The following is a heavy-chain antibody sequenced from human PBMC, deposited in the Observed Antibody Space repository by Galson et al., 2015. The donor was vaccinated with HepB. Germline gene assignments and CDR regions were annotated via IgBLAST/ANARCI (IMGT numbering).Heavy chain of an antibody. CDR2: INRDGSEK. CDR1: GFTFSSYW. CDR3: ARYKYYSDSSGSRYDF. V-gene: IGHV3-7*01. Sequence: SLRLSCAASGFTFSSYWMNWVRQAPGKGLEWVANINRDGSEKYYVDSVKGRFTVSRDNAKDSLYLQMNSLTAEDTAVYCCARYKYYSDSSGSRYDFWGQGTLVTVSS. D-gene: IGHD3-22*01. J-gene: IGHJ4*01.